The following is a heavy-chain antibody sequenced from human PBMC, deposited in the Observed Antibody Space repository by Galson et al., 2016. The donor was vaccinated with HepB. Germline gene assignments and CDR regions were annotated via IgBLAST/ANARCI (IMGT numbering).Heavy chain of an antibody. Sequence: SLRLPCAASGFTFKDYWMTWVRQAPGKGLEWLAKIKQDGSETYYADSVRGRFTISRDNAKNSLYLQMNSLRAEDAAIYYCASGITRCGYGSGYDLYYFDHWGQGTLVTVSS. CDR1: GFTFKDYW. D-gene: IGHD5-12*01. CDR3: ASGITRCGYGSGYDLYYFDH. CDR2: IKQDGSET. V-gene: IGHV3-7*01. J-gene: IGHJ4*02.